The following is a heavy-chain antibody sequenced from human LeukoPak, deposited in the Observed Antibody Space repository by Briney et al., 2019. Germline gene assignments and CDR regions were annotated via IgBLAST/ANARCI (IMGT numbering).Heavy chain of an antibody. CDR1: GFTFSTHD. J-gene: IGHJ3*02. Sequence: QTGGSLRLSCAASGFTFSTHDVNWVRQAPGKGLEWVAVISYDGSNKYYADSVKGRFTISRDNSKNSLYLQMNSLRAEDTAVYYCAKIISDWSRGAFDIWGQGTMVTVSS. V-gene: IGHV3-30-3*01. D-gene: IGHD6-19*01. CDR2: ISYDGSNK. CDR3: AKIISDWSRGAFDI.